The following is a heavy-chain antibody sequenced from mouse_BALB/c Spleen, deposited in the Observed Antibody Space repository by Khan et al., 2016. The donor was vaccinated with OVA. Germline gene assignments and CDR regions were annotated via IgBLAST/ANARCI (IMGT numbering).Heavy chain of an antibody. CDR1: GYTFTSYW. J-gene: IGHJ2*01. Sequence: QVQLQQSGAELVKAGASVKMSCKASGYTFTSYWMHWVKQRLGQGLEWFAETNPTNGRTYYNEQFKSKANLTVDHSSSKAYMLLSGPKFKDSAVYDCARIKKIVATYFDYWGQGTTLTVSS. D-gene: IGHD1-1*01. V-gene: IGHV1S81*02. CDR2: TNPTNGRT. CDR3: ARIKKIVATYFDY.